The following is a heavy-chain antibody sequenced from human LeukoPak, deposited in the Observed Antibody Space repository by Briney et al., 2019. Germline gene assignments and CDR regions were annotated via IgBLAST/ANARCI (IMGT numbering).Heavy chain of an antibody. V-gene: IGHV4-61*02. D-gene: IGHD2-15*01. CDR3: ARRSVVVANWGFDP. Sequence: NPSQTLSLTCTVSGGSISSGSYYWSWIRQPAGKGLEWIGRIYTSGSTNYNPSLKSRVTISVDTSKNQFSLKLSSVTAADTAVYYCARRSVVVANWGFDPWGQGTLVTVSS. CDR2: IYTSGST. CDR1: GGSISSGSYY. J-gene: IGHJ5*02.